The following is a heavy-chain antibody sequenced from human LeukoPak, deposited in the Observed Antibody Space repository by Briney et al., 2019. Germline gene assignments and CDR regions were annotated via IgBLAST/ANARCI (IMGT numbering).Heavy chain of an antibody. CDR3: AGVTRWTTTISPWLSYYYMDV. J-gene: IGHJ6*03. V-gene: IGHV1-18*04. D-gene: IGHD3/OR15-3a*01. Sequence: ASVKVSCEASGYTFTGYYMHWVRQAPGQGLEWMGWISNYNGNTNYAQKLQGRVTMTTDTSTSTAYMEMRSLRSDDTAVYYCAGVTRWTTTISPWLSYYYMDVWGKGTTVTISS. CDR2: ISNYNGNT. CDR1: GYTFTGYY.